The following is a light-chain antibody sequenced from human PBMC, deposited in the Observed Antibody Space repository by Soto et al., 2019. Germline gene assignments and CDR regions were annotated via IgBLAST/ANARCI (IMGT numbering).Light chain of an antibody. V-gene: IGKV1-12*01. CDR1: HAIDSW. CDR3: QQTLSFPPT. Sequence: DIQMPQSPSSVPAPVGDRVTITCRVSHAIDSWLAWYQQKPGEAPKLLIFTGSLLHSGVPPRFSGSGSGTDFTLTISSLQPEDFATYYCQQTLSFPPTFGQGTKV. CDR2: TGS. J-gene: IGKJ1*01.